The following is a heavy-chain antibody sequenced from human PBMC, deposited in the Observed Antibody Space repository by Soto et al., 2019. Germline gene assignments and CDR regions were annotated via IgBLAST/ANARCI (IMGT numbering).Heavy chain of an antibody. J-gene: IGHJ4*02. D-gene: IGHD4-17*01. CDR2: IYYSGST. Sequence: QLQLQESGPGLVKPSETLSLTCTVSGRSISSSSYYWGWIRQPPGKGLEWIGSIYYSGSTYYNPSLKSRVTISVDTSKNQFSLKLSSVTAADTAVYYCARQTVTTGTYWGQGTLVTVSS. CDR3: ARQTVTTGTY. V-gene: IGHV4-39*01. CDR1: GRSISSSSYY.